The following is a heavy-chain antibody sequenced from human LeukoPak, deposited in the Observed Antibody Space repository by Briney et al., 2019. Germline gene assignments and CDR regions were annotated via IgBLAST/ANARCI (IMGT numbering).Heavy chain of an antibody. D-gene: IGHD3-10*01. CDR1: GFTFTNYG. CDR3: ARDLEGSGSFYRPSYDY. Sequence: GGSLRLSCAASGFTFTNYGMHWVRQAPGKGLEWVALIRFDGSYKYYADSVKGRFTISRDNSKNTLNLQMNSLRAEDTAVYYCARDLEGSGSFYRPSYDYWGQGTLVTVSS. CDR2: IRFDGSYK. V-gene: IGHV3-30*02. J-gene: IGHJ4*02.